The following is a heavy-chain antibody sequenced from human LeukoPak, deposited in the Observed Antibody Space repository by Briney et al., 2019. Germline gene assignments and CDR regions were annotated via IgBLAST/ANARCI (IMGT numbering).Heavy chain of an antibody. J-gene: IGHJ6*02. CDR1: GGSISSYY. Sequence: SETLSLTCTVSGGSISSYYWSWIRQPAGKGLEWIGRIYTSGSTNYNPSLKSRVTMSVDTSKNQFSLKLSSVTAADTAVYYRARDWLYSSSWPGSMDVWGQGTTVTVSS. CDR2: IYTSGST. CDR3: ARDWLYSSSWPGSMDV. D-gene: IGHD6-13*01. V-gene: IGHV4-4*07.